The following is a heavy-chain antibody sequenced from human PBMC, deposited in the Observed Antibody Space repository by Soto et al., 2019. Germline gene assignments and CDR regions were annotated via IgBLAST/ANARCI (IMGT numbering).Heavy chain of an antibody. Sequence: PSETLSLTCAVYGGSFSGYYWSWIRQPPGKGLEWIGEINHSGSTNYNPSLKSRVTISVDTSKNQFSLKLSSVTAADTAVYYCARRTTLGYYYGPGRWGQGTLVTVSS. J-gene: IGHJ4*02. CDR2: INHSGST. V-gene: IGHV4-34*01. CDR3: ARRTTLGYYYGPGR. D-gene: IGHD3-10*01. CDR1: GGSFSGYY.